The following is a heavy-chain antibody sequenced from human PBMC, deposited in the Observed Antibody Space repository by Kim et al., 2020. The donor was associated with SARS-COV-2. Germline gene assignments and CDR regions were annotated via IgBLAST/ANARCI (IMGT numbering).Heavy chain of an antibody. D-gene: IGHD3-3*01. CDR2: ISSSSSYI. CDR3: AREHSYYDFWSGGNYHREGVAWFDP. V-gene: IGHV3-21*01. J-gene: IGHJ5*02. Sequence: GGSLRLSCAASGFTFSSYSMNWVRQAPGKGLEWVSSISSSSSYIYYADSVKGRFTISRDNAKNSLYLQMNSLRAEDTAVYYCAREHSYYDFWSGGNYHREGVAWFDPWGQGTLVTVSS. CDR1: GFTFSSYS.